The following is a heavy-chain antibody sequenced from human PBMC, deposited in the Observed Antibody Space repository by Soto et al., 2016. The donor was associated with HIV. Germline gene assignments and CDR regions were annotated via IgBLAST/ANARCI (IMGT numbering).Heavy chain of an antibody. V-gene: IGHV3-73*01. CDR2: IRSKANTCAT. CDR3: TRLDDVLRHFDWLSAFDS. J-gene: IGHJ4*02. D-gene: IGHD3-9*01. Sequence: EVQLVESGGDLVQPGGSLKLSCAASGFTFSGSAMHWVRQASGKGLERVGRIRSKANTCATAYAASVKGRFSISRDDSKNTAYLQMNSLKTEDTAVYYCTRLDDVLRHFDWLSAFDSWGQGTLVTVSS. CDR1: GFTFSGSA.